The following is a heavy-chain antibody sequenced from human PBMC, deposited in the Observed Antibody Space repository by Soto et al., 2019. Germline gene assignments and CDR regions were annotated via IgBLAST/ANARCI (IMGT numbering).Heavy chain of an antibody. CDR1: GFSFSDHY. Sequence: EVQLVESGGGLVQPGGSLRLSCAASGFSFSDHYMDWVRQAPGKGLEWVGRARNKARSYSIEYAASVKGRFTISRDDSKNSVYPQMNSLETEDTAVYYCAGVRWGDVDYWGQGTLVTVSS. CDR2: ARNKARSYSI. CDR3: AGVRWGDVDY. V-gene: IGHV3-72*01. J-gene: IGHJ4*02. D-gene: IGHD3-16*01.